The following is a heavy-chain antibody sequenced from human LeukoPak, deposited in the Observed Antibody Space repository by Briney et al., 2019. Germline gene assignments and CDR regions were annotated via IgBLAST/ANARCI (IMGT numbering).Heavy chain of an antibody. J-gene: IGHJ4*02. CDR3: AKDGGLGYYGSDDY. D-gene: IGHD3-10*01. CDR2: ISYDGSNK. CDR1: GFTFSSYG. Sequence: GGSLRLSCAASGFTFSSYGMHWVRQAPGKGLEWVTVISYDGSNKYYADSVKGRFTISRDNSKNTLYLQMNSLRAEDTAVYYCAKDGGLGYYGSDDYWGQGTLVTVSS. V-gene: IGHV3-30*18.